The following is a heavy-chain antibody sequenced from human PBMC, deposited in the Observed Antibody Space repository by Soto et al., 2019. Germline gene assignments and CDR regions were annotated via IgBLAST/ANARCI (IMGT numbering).Heavy chain of an antibody. CDR3: AREYCTSTTCYRLDY. CDR1: AFTFSSFA. CDR2: ISYDGSNK. Sequence: PGGSLRLSCAASAFTFSSFAMHWVRQAPGKGLEWVAAISYDGSNKYYADSVKGRFTISRDNSKDTLYLQMNSLGPADTAMYYCAREYCTSTTCYRLDYWGQGTLVTVSS. V-gene: IGHV3-30-3*01. J-gene: IGHJ4*02. D-gene: IGHD2-2*01.